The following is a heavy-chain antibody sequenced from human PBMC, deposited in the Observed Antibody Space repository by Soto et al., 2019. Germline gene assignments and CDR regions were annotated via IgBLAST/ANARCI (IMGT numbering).Heavy chain of an antibody. CDR3: AKGGPYFDY. J-gene: IGHJ4*02. CDR2: ISGSGGST. Sequence: ETLSLTXTVSGGSISSYYWSWVRQAPGKGLEWVSAISGSGGSTYYADSVKGRFTISRDNSKNTLYLQMNSLRAEDTAVYYCAKGGPYFDYWGQGTLVTVSS. V-gene: IGHV3-23*01. CDR1: GGSISSYY.